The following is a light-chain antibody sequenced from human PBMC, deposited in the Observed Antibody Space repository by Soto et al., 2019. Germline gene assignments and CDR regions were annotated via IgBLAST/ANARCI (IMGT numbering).Light chain of an antibody. CDR1: QSISSW. J-gene: IGKJ5*01. V-gene: IGKV1-5*01. CDR3: QQYNSYSPIT. CDR2: DAS. Sequence: DIHMTQSPSTLSASVGDRVTITCRASQSISSWLAWYQQKPGKAPKLLIYDASSLESGVPSRFSGSGSGTEFTLNISSLQPDDFATYYCQQYNSYSPITFGQGTRLEIK.